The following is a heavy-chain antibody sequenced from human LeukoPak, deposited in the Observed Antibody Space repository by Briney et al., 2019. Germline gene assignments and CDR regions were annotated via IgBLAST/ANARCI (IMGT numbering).Heavy chain of an antibody. CDR1: GGSISSYY. Sequence: SETLSLTCTVSGGSISSYYWGWIRQPPGKGLEWIGSIYYSGSTYYNPPLKSRVTISVDTSKNQFSLKLSSVTAADTAVYYCARDHFPKPNNFDYWGQGTLVTVSS. J-gene: IGHJ4*02. V-gene: IGHV4-39*07. CDR2: IYYSGST. CDR3: ARDHFPKPNNFDY.